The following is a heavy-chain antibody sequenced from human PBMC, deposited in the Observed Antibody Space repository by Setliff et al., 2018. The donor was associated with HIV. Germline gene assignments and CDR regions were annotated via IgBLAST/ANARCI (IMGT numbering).Heavy chain of an antibody. J-gene: IGHJ3*02. CDR2: INHSGRT. Sequence: SETLSLTCAVYGGSFSDNYWSWIRQSPGKGLEWIGEINHSGRTKYSPSLRSRVSISVDTSKTQFSLKLSSVTAADTAVYYCATSLGDPPGDAFDIWGQGTMVTVSS. CDR1: GGSFSDNY. CDR3: ATSLGDPPGDAFDI. V-gene: IGHV4-34*01. D-gene: IGHD3-16*01.